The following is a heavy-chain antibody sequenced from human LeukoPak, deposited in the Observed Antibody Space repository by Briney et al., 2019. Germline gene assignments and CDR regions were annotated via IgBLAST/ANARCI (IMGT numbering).Heavy chain of an antibody. CDR3: ARRIYGSGRRSAFDI. Sequence: ASVKVSCKASGYTFTGYYMHWVRQASGQGLEWMGWINPNSGGTNYAQKFQGRVTMTRDTSISTAYMELSRLRADDTAVYYCARRIYGSGRRSAFDIWGQGTMVTVSS. V-gene: IGHV1-2*02. D-gene: IGHD3-10*01. J-gene: IGHJ3*02. CDR2: INPNSGGT. CDR1: GYTFTGYY.